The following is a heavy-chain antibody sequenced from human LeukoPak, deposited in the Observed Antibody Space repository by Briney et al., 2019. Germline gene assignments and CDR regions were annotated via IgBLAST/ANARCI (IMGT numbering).Heavy chain of an antibody. J-gene: IGHJ5*02. CDR2: ISAYNGNT. D-gene: IGHD3-22*01. CDR3: ARDWSTMIAGGNWFDP. V-gene: IGHV1-18*01. Sequence: ASVKVSCKASGYIFTSYGISWVRQAPGQGLEWMGWISAYNGNTNYAQKLQGRVTMTTDTSTSTAYMELRSLRSDDTAVYYCARDWSTMIAGGNWFDPWGQGTLVTVSS. CDR1: GYIFTSYG.